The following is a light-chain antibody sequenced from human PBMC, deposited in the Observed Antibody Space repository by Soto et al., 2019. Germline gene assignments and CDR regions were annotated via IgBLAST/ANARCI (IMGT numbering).Light chain of an antibody. J-gene: IGLJ1*01. CDR1: SSDVGGYNY. CDR3: SSYTSSNTLV. CDR2: DVS. V-gene: IGLV2-14*03. Sequence: QSVLTQPASVSGSPGQSITISRTGTSSDVGGYNYLSWYQQHPGKAPKVMIYDVSNRPSGVSNRFSGSKSGNTASLTISGLHAEDEADYYCSSYTSSNTLVFGTGTKLTVL.